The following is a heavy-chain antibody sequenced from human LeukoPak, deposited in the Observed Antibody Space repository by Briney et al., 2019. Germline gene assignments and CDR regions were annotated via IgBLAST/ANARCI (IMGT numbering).Heavy chain of an antibody. CDR1: GGSISSYY. CDR3: ARRTPYPMVRGVYYGMDV. V-gene: IGHV4-59*01. D-gene: IGHD3-10*01. Sequence: SETLSLTCTVSGGSISSYYWSWIRQPPGKGLEWIGYIYYSGSTTYNPSLKSRVAISVDTSKNQFSLKLSSVTAADTAVYYCARRTPYPMVRGVYYGMDVWGQGTTVTVSS. CDR2: IYYSGST. J-gene: IGHJ6*02.